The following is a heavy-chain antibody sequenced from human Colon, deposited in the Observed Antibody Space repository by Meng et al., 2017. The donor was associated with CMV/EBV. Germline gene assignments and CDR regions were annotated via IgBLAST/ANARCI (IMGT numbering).Heavy chain of an antibody. D-gene: IGHD6-13*01. CDR1: GFSVRTMH. V-gene: IGHV3-53*01. J-gene: IGHJ4*02. Sequence: EVQLVESGGWLIQPGVSLRLSGAASGFSVRTMHRNWVRQAPGKRLECVSIINREGTTRYAESVKGRFTISRDNSKNTIYLQMNSLRAEDTAVYYCARDVGYSSSWPYFDYWGQGTLVTVSS. CDR3: ARDVGYSSSWPYFDY. CDR2: INREGTT.